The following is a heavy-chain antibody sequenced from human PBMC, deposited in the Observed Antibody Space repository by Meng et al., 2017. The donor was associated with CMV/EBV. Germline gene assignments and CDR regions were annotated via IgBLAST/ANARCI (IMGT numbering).Heavy chain of an antibody. Sequence: GESLKISCAASGFTFSSYAMSWVRQAPGKGLEWVSVIYSGGSSTYYADSVKGRFTISRDNSKNTLYLQMNSLRAEDTAVYYCARIGGYCSSTSCVGMDVWGQGTTVTVSS. V-gene: IGHV3-23*03. CDR1: GFTFSSYA. CDR2: IYSGGSST. J-gene: IGHJ6*02. D-gene: IGHD2-2*01. CDR3: ARIGGYCSSTSCVGMDV.